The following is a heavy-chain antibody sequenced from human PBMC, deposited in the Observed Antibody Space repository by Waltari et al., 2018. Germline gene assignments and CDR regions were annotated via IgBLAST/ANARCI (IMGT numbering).Heavy chain of an antibody. V-gene: IGHV1-2*02. Sequence: VQLVKSGPEVKKPGASVRVSCTASGYTFTGYYMHWVRQAPGQGLEWMGWINPNSGGTNYAQKFQGRVTMTRDTSISTAYMELSRLRSDDTAVYYCATFPGDSSGWYPYYFDYWGQGTLVTVSS. CDR1: GYTFTGYY. CDR3: ATFPGDSSGWYPYYFDY. D-gene: IGHD6-19*01. J-gene: IGHJ4*02. CDR2: INPNSGGT.